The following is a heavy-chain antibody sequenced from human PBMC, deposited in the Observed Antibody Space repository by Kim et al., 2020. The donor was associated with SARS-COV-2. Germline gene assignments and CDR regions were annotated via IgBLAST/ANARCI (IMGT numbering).Heavy chain of an antibody. D-gene: IGHD3-10*01. V-gene: IGHV4-39*01. CDR2: IYYNGNT. Sequence: SETLSLTCTVSGASITRCTYYWAWIRQIQGMGLEWFGCIYYNGNTYYSLSLKSRVSIFLDTYQNQLTLKLRAVTDADASLYSCANAAGGYYSVGFDYWG. J-gene: IGHJ4*01. CDR3: ANAAGGYYSVGFDY. CDR1: GASITRCTYY.